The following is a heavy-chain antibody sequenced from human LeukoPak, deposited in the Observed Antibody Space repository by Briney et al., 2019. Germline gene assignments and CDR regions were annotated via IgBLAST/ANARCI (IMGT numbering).Heavy chain of an antibody. CDR2: INAYNGNT. V-gene: IGHV1-18*01. CDR1: GYTFSSYG. J-gene: IGHJ4*02. D-gene: IGHD2-15*01. CDR3: ARDCSAGNCYSYI. Sequence: ASVKVSCKASGYTFSSYGISWVRQAPGQGLEWMGWINAYNGNTNYAQNFQGRVTMTTDTSTSTAYMELRSPRSDDTAVYYCARDCSAGNCYSYIWGQGTLVTVSS.